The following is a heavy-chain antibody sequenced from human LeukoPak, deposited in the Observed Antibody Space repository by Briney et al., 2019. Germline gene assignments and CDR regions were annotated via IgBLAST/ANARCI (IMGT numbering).Heavy chain of an antibody. D-gene: IGHD2-2*01. Sequence: SETLSLTCAVSGYSISSGYYWGWIRQPPGKGLEWIGCIYHSGSTYYNPSLKSRVTISVDTSKNQFSLKLSSVTAADTAVYYCARVKYQLLPFDPWGQGTLVTVSS. V-gene: IGHV4-38-2*01. J-gene: IGHJ5*02. CDR3: ARVKYQLLPFDP. CDR2: IYHSGST. CDR1: GYSISSGYY.